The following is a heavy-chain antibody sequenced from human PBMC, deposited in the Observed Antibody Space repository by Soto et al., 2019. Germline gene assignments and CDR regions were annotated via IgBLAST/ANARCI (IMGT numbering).Heavy chain of an antibody. Sequence: PSETLSLTCPVSGASITKHYWSGIRQPPGKGLDYIGYIFYTGDINYNPSLKSRVTISIDTSKNQFSLKLASVTAADTAIYYCASRDRLVDVCGQGTRVTVSS. V-gene: IGHV4-59*11. J-gene: IGHJ3*01. D-gene: IGHD2-21*02. CDR3: ASRDRLVDV. CDR2: IFYTGDI. CDR1: GASITKHY.